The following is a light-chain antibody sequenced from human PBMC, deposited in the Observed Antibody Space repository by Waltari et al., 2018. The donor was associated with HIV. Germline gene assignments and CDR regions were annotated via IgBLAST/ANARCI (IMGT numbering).Light chain of an antibody. Sequence: QSALTQPASVSGSRGQSITISCTGTSSDVGRYNYVSWYQQHPGKAPKRMIYDVTNRPSGVSNGVSGAKSGNTASLTSSGLQAEDEADYYCSSYTSNSRVFGTGTKVTVL. CDR3: SSYTSNSRV. V-gene: IGLV2-14*03. CDR1: SSDVGRYNY. CDR2: DVT. J-gene: IGLJ1*01.